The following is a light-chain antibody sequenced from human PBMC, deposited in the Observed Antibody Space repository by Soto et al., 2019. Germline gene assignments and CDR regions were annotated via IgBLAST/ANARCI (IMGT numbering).Light chain of an antibody. CDR1: SSDVGGYNY. Sequence: QSALTQPPSASGSPGQSVTISCTGTSSDVGGYNYVSWYQQHPGKAPKLMIYEVNKRPSGVPDRFSGSKSGNTASLTVSGLQAEDEADYYCSSYAGRNKVFGGGPKVTVL. J-gene: IGLJ3*02. CDR3: SSYAGRNKV. CDR2: EVN. V-gene: IGLV2-8*01.